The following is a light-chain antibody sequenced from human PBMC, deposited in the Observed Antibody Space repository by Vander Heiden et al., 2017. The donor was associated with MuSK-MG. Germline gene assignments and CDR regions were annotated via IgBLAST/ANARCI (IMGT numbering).Light chain of an antibody. J-gene: IGKJ4*01. CDR3: QQGDSRPLT. CDR2: GAS. Sequence: VLTQSPPTLSSSPGDTATLTCRASQHVGDCLAWYKQKPGQAPRLLISGASKRATDIPGRFSGCGSGTDFTLTIRNLESEDFALYFCQQGDSRPLTFGGGTNVDSK. CDR1: QHVGDC. V-gene: IGKV3-11*01.